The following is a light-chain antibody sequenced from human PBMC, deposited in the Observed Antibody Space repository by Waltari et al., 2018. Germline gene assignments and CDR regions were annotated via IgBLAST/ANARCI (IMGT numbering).Light chain of an antibody. CDR3: CSYAGSSTPVI. CDR1: SSVVGGYNY. Sequence: QSALTQPASVSGSPGQSITISCTGTSSVVGGYNYVSWYQQHPGNAPKFIIYDVSKRPSGVSNHFSGSKSGNTASLTISGLQAEDEADYYCCSYAGSSTPVIFGGGTKLTVL. J-gene: IGLJ2*01. V-gene: IGLV2-23*02. CDR2: DVS.